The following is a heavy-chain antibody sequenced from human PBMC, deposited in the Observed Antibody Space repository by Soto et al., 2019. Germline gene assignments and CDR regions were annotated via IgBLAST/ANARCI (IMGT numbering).Heavy chain of an antibody. Sequence: QVQLVQSGAEVKKPGSSVKVSCKTSGGTFRSYAISWVRQAPGQGLEWMGGIIPFFETANYAQKFQGRATITADDSTSTAYLDLSSLKSEDTAVYFCARTPSGTYHYDSPGYRWFDPWGQGTLVTVSS. CDR3: ARTPSGTYHYDSPGYRWFDP. D-gene: IGHD3-22*01. CDR1: GGTFRSYA. CDR2: IIPFFETA. J-gene: IGHJ5*02. V-gene: IGHV1-69*12.